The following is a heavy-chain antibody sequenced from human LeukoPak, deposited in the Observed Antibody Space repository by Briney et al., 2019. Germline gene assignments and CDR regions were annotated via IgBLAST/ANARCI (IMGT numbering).Heavy chain of an antibody. D-gene: IGHD6-6*01. CDR2: IYTSGST. V-gene: IGHV4-4*07. Sequence: SETLSLTCTVSGGSISSDHWNWIRQPAGEGLEWIGRIYTSGSTNYNPSLKSRVTMSADTSKNQFSLNLSSVTAADTAVYYCAREGAARPGFDYWGQGTLVTVSS. CDR3: AREGAARPGFDY. CDR1: GGSISSDH. J-gene: IGHJ4*02.